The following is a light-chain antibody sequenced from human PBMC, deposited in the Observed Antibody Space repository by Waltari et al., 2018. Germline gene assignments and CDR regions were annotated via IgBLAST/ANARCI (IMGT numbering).Light chain of an antibody. Sequence: SYVLTQLPSVAVAPGEPARVTCGGNKLESKRVHWYQQKTGQAPVLLISYDSDRPSGIPERFSGSNSGDTATLTISRVEAGDEADYYCQVWDANTDPGVFGTGTEVTVL. V-gene: IGLV3-21*01. CDR2: YDS. J-gene: IGLJ1*01. CDR3: QVWDANTDPGV. CDR1: KLESKR.